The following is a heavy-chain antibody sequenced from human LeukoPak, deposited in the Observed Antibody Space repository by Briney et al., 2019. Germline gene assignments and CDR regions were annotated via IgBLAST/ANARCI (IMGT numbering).Heavy chain of an antibody. CDR3: ARGLNRDGYHSRDGAFDI. D-gene: IGHD5-24*01. CDR2: ISAYNGNT. V-gene: IGHV1-18*04. CDR1: GYTFTAYY. Sequence: ASVKVSCKASGYTFTAYYMHWVRQAPGQGLEWMGWISAYNGNTIYAQNLLGRVTMTTDTSTSTAYMELRSLRSDDTAVYYCARGLNRDGYHSRDGAFDIWGQGTMVTVSS. J-gene: IGHJ3*02.